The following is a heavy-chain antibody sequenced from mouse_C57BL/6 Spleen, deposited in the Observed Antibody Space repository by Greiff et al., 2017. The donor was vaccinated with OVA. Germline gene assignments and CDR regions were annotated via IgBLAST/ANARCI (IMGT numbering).Heavy chain of an antibody. V-gene: IGHV1-82*01. CDR3: ARGDGYSFAY. J-gene: IGHJ3*01. CDR1: GYSFTDYN. CDR2: IYPGDGDT. D-gene: IGHD2-3*01. Sequence: QVQLQQSGPELVKPGASVKISCKASGYSFTDYNMNWVKQRPGKGLEWIGRIYPGDGDTNYNGKFKGKATLTADKSSSTAYMQLSSLTSEDSAVYFCARGDGYSFAYWGQGTLVTVSA.